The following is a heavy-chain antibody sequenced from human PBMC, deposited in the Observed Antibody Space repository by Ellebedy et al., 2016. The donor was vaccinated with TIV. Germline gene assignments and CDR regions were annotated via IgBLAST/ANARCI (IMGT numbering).Heavy chain of an antibody. CDR2: ISSSGSTI. D-gene: IGHD5-18*01. CDR1: GFTFSDYY. V-gene: IGHV3-11*01. Sequence: GESLKISXAASGFTFSDYYMSWIRQAPGKGLEWVSYISSSGSTIYYADSVKGRFTISRDNAKNSLYLQMNSLRAEDTAVYYCARDPGYSYGWFDYWGQGTLVTVSS. J-gene: IGHJ4*02. CDR3: ARDPGYSYGWFDY.